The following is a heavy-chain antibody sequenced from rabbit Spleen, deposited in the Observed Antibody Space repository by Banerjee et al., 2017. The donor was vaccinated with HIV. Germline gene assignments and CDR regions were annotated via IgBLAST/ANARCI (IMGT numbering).Heavy chain of an antibody. V-gene: IGHV1S45*01. CDR2: IDVVRSGST. D-gene: IGHD7-1*01. J-gene: IGHJ4*01. Sequence: QEQLEESGGGLVKPEGSLTLTCKASGFSFSDRDVMCWVRQAPGKGLEWIACIDVVRSGSTYYASWAKGRFTISKISSTTVTLQMTSLTAADTATYFCARSAGKAGDGNGYFVLWGPGTLVTVS. CDR3: ARSAGKAGDGNGYFVL. CDR1: GFSFSDRDV.